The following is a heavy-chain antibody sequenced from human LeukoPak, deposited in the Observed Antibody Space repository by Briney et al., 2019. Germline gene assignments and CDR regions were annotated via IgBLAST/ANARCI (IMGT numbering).Heavy chain of an antibody. CDR3: STSNYDSFGYRSTRF. Sequence: ASVKVSCKASGYTFSGYDVNWVRQATGQGLESRGWMNPNSGNTGYAQKFQGRVTMTSDSSISTAYMELSSLTSEDTAVYYCSTSNYDSFGYRSTRFWGQGTLVTVSS. CDR1: GYTFSGYD. J-gene: IGHJ4*02. CDR2: MNPNSGNT. V-gene: IGHV1-8*01. D-gene: IGHD3-22*01.